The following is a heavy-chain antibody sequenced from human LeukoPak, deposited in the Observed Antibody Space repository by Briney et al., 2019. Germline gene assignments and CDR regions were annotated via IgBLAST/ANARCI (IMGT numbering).Heavy chain of an antibody. CDR3: ARDFSGYDYNFDY. Sequence: PGGSLRLSCAASGFTFSTYTMKWVRQAPGKGLEWVSFLSSSSSYMYYADSVKGRFTISRDNTKKSLYLQMNSLRAEDTAVYYCARDFSGYDYNFDYWGQGTLVTVSS. V-gene: IGHV3-21*01. J-gene: IGHJ4*02. CDR1: GFTFSTYT. CDR2: LSSSSSYM. D-gene: IGHD5-12*01.